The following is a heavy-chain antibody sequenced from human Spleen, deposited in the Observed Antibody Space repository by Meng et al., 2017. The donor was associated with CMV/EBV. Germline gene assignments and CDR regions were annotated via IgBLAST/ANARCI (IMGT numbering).Heavy chain of an antibody. CDR2: INHSGST. Sequence: QPQLQQWAAVLSKPSQPLSLPGAVYGGSFSGYYWSWIRQPPGKGLEWIGEINHSGSTNYNPSLKSRVTISVDTSKNQFSLKLSSVTAADTAVYYCARGRTVTTGGAFDIWGQGTMVTVSS. V-gene: IGHV4-34*01. J-gene: IGHJ3*02. CDR1: GGSFSGYY. CDR3: ARGRTVTTGGAFDI. D-gene: IGHD4-17*01.